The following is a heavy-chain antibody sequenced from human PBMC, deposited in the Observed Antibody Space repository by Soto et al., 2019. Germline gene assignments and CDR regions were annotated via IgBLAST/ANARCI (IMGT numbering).Heavy chain of an antibody. J-gene: IGHJ6*03. CDR1: GVSISSSSYY. D-gene: IGHD3-9*01. CDR3: ARHVGLKEGKTREKTYYDILTGYLYYYYYMDV. CDR2: IYYSGST. V-gene: IGHV4-39*01. Sequence: SETLSLTCTVSGVSISSSSYYWGWIRQPPGKGLEWLGSIYYSGSTYYNPSLKSRVTISVDTSKNQFSLKLSSVTAADTAVYYCARHVGLKEGKTREKTYYDILTGYLYYYYYMDVWGKGTTVTVSS.